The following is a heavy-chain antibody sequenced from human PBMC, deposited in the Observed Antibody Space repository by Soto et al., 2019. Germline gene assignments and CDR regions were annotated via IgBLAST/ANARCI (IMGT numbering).Heavy chain of an antibody. CDR1: GYTFTSYA. CDR2: INAGNGNT. D-gene: IGHD3-3*01. V-gene: IGHV1-3*01. CDR3: ASGLGYYYGMDV. Sequence: ASVKVSCKASGYTFTSYAMHWVRQAPGQRLEWMGWINAGNGNTKYSQKFQGRITITRDTSASTAYMELSSLRSEDTAVYYCASGLGYYYGMDVWGQGTTVTVSS. J-gene: IGHJ6*02.